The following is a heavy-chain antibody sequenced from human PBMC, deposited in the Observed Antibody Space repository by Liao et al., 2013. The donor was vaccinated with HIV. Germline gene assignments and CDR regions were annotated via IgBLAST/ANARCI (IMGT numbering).Heavy chain of an antibody. V-gene: IGHV4-61*02. D-gene: IGHD1-26*01. CDR1: GDSITRGAYY. CDR3: ARGEAVLALNLIIAPLDH. J-gene: IGHJ4*02. Sequence: QVQLQESGPGVVKPSQTLSLTCSVSGDSITRGAYYWSWIRQPAGKGLEWIGRISISGSLNNNPSLQSRVTISIDTSKNQFSLNLRSPTAADTAVYFCARGEAVLALNLIIAPLDHWGQGVLVTVSS. CDR2: ISISGSL.